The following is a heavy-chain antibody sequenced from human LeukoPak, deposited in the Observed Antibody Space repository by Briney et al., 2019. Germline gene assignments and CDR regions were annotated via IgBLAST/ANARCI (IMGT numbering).Heavy chain of an antibody. CDR1: GDSVSSNSAA. Sequence: SQTLSLTCAISGDSVSSNSAAWNWIRQSPSRGLEWLGRTYYRSKWYNDYAVSVKSRITINPDTSKNQFSLQLNSVTPEDTAVYYCARDGVGVVVFWPPPLDYWGQGTLVTVSS. J-gene: IGHJ4*02. V-gene: IGHV6-1*01. CDR2: TYYRSKWYN. D-gene: IGHD2-15*01. CDR3: ARDGVGVVVFWPPPLDY.